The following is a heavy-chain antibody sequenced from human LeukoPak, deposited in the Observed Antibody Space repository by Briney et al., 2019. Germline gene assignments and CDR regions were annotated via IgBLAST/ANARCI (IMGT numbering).Heavy chain of an antibody. V-gene: IGHV3-33*01. CDR2: IWYDGSIQ. CDR1: GFTFSSYG. CDR3: TTGRNY. J-gene: IGHJ4*02. Sequence: GRSLRLSCAASGFTFSSYGMHWVRQAPGKGLEWVAAIWYDGSIQYYADSVKGRFTISRDNTKNTLYLQMDSLRAEDTAVYYCTTGRNYWGQGTLVTVSS.